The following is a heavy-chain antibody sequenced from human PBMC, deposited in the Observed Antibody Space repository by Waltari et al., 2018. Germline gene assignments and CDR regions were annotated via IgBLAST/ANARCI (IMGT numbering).Heavy chain of an antibody. Sequence: QVQLVESGGGVVQPGRSLRLSCAASGFTFSSYGMHWVRQAPGKGLEWVAVISYDGSNKYYADSVKGRFTISRDNSKNTLYLQMNSLRAEDTAVYYCAKDIQRTGYFDYWGQGTLVTVSS. CDR2: ISYDGSNK. CDR3: AKDIQRTGYFDY. V-gene: IGHV3-30*18. D-gene: IGHD5-18*01. J-gene: IGHJ4*02. CDR1: GFTFSSYG.